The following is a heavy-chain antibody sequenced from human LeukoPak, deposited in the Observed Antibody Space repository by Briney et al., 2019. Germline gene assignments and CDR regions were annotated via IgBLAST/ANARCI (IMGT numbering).Heavy chain of an antibody. CDR1: GGSFSGYY. J-gene: IGHJ4*02. V-gene: IGHV4-34*01. CDR3: ARGPGYNYGLWVY. CDR2: INHSGST. Sequence: SETLSLTCAVYGGSFSGYYWSWIRQPPGKGLEWIGEINHSGSTNYNPSLKSRVTISVDTSKNQFSLKLSSVTAADTAVYYCARGPGYNYGLWVYWGQGTLVTVSS. D-gene: IGHD5-18*01.